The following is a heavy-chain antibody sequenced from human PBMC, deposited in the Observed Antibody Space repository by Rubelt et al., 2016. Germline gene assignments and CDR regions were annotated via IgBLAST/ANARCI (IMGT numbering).Heavy chain of an antibody. J-gene: IGHJ5*02. Sequence: QVQLVQSGAEVKKPGASVKVSCKASGYTFTSYGISWVRQAPGQGLEWMGWISAYNGNTNYAQKLQGRVTMTTDTSTGTAYMELRSLRSDDTAVYYCASMYSSSWYRGWFDPWGQGTLVTVSS. V-gene: IGHV1-18*01. CDR1: GYTFTSYG. D-gene: IGHD6-13*01. CDR2: ISAYNGNT. CDR3: ASMYSSSWYRGWFDP.